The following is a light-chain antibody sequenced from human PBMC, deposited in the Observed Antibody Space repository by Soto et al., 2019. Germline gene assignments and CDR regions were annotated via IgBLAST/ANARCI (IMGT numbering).Light chain of an antibody. V-gene: IGKV3-20*01. J-gene: IGKJ3*01. Sequence: EIVLTQSPGTLSLSPGERATLSCRASQSVSSSYLAWYQQKPGQAPRLLIYGTSARATGIPDRFSGSGSGTDFTLTISRMEPEDFAVFYCQQYGNSPPITFGAGPQVDI. CDR1: QSVSSSY. CDR2: GTS. CDR3: QQYGNSPPIT.